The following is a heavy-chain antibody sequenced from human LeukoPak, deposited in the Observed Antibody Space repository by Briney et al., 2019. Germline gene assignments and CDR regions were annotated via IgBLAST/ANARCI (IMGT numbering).Heavy chain of an antibody. V-gene: IGHV1-69*04. D-gene: IGHD2-15*01. J-gene: IGHJ6*02. CDR1: GGTFSSYA. Sequence: SVKVSCKASGGTFSSYAISWVRQAPGQGLEWMGRIIPILGIANYAQKFQGIVTITADKSTSTAYMELSSLRSEDTAVYYCASRRTPGYCSGGSCYPARSHYYYYYGMDVWGQGTTVTVSS. CDR2: IIPILGIA. CDR3: ASRRTPGYCSGGSCYPARSHYYYYYGMDV.